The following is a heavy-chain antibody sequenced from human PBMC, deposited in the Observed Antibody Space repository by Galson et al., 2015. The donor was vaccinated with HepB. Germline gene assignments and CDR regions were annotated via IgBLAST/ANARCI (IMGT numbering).Heavy chain of an antibody. J-gene: IGHJ4*02. CDR1: GFTFSSYA. CDR3: ARDKGGRLFDY. V-gene: IGHV3-30-3*01. Sequence: SLRLSCAASGFTFSSYAMHWVRQAPGKGLEWVAVISYDGSNKYYADSVKGRFTISRDNSKNTLYLQMNSLRAEDTAVYYCARDKGGRLFDYWGQGTLVTVSS. D-gene: IGHD1-26*01. CDR2: ISYDGSNK.